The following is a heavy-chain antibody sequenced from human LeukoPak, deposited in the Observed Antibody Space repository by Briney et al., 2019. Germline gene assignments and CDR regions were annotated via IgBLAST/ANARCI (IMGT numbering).Heavy chain of an antibody. Sequence: GGSLTLSCAASGFRFSNYGMHWVRQARGKGLDWVAVVSSDGGTTYYADSVKGRFTISRDNSKNTLSLQMYSLRAEDTAVYYCAKEASVTYREDFDSWGQGTLVTVSS. CDR1: GFRFSNYG. D-gene: IGHD3-16*01. J-gene: IGHJ4*02. CDR2: VSSDGGTT. V-gene: IGHV3-30*18. CDR3: AKEASVTYREDFDS.